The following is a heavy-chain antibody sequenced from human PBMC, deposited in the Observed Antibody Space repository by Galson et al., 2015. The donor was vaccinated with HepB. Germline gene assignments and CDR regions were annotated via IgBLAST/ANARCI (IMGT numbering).Heavy chain of an antibody. Sequence: SVKVSCKASGGTFSSYAISWVRQAPGQGLEWMGGIIPVFGTANYAQKFQGRVTITADESTSTAYMELSSLRAEDTAVYYCARGGRGTRSRCWECFPNRGMDVWGQGTTVTVSS. CDR2: IIPVFGTA. CDR1: GGTFSSYA. CDR3: ARGGRGTRSRCWECFPNRGMDV. J-gene: IGHJ6*02. V-gene: IGHV1-69*13. D-gene: IGHD3-3*01.